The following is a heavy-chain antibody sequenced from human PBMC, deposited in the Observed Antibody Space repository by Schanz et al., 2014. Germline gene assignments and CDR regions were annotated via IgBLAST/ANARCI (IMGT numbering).Heavy chain of an antibody. CDR3: AREKGHGYSGLS. Sequence: QVLLVQSGAEVKQPGASVKVSCKASGYTFTAYFIHWVRQAPGQGLEWMGRINPNTGGTNFAQKFQGRGTMTRDTSITTAYMDLSGLTSDDTAVYYCAREKGHGYSGLSWGQGTLLAVSS. D-gene: IGHD5-12*01. CDR1: GYTFTAYF. J-gene: IGHJ5*02. CDR2: INPNTGGT. V-gene: IGHV1-2*06.